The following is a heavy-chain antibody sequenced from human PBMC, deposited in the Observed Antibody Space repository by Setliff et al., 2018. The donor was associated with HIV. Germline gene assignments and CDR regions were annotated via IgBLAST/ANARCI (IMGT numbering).Heavy chain of an antibody. CDR1: GGTFSSYA. CDR3: ARADGESQLLWGGYHYYHYLDV. Sequence: SVKVSCKASGGTFSSYAINWVRPAPGQGLEWTGGIIPIFGTANYAQKFQGRVTITADESTSTAYTELSGLRSEDTAVYYCARADGESQLLWGGYHYYHYLDVWGRGTTVTVSS. D-gene: IGHD3-10*01. J-gene: IGHJ6*03. V-gene: IGHV1-69*13. CDR2: IIPIFGTA.